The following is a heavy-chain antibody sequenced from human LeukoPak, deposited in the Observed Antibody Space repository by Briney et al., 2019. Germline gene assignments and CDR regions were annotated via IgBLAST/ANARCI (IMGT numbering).Heavy chain of an antibody. V-gene: IGHV3-49*04. Sequence: GGSLRLSCTASGFTFGDYAMSRVRQAPGKGLEWVGFIRSKAYGGTTEYAASVKGRFTSSRDDSKSIAYLQMNSLKTEDTAVYYCTSPHGGGYSYANYPYYWGQGTLVTVSS. D-gene: IGHD5-18*01. CDR3: TSPHGGGYSYANYPYY. CDR1: GFTFGDYA. CDR2: IRSKAYGGTT. J-gene: IGHJ4*02.